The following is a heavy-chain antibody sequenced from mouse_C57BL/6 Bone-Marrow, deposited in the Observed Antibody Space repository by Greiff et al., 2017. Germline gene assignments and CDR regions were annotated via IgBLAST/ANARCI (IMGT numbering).Heavy chain of an antibody. CDR1: GFTFSSYA. CDR3: ARKAIYDGYYVVDY. J-gene: IGHJ2*01. CDR2: ISDGGSYT. D-gene: IGHD2-3*01. Sequence: EVKLVESGGGLVKPGGSLKLSCAASGFTFSSYAMSWVRQTPEKRLEWVATISDGGSYTYYPDNVKGRFTISRDNAKNNLYLQMSHLKSEDTAMYYCARKAIYDGYYVVDYWGQGTTLTVSS. V-gene: IGHV5-4*03.